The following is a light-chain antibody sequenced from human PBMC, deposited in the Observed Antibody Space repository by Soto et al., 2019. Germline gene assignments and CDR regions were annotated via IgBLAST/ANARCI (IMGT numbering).Light chain of an antibody. CDR1: QSIRSD. CDR2: GAS. CDR3: HQYNNWPPIT. Sequence: EIVMTQSPASLSVSPGERVTLSCRASQSIRSDLAWYQHKPGQAPRLLIYGASTSATGTPARFSGSGSGTEFTLTISSLQSEDFAVYFCHQYNNWPPITFGQGTRLEIK. J-gene: IGKJ5*01. V-gene: IGKV3-15*01.